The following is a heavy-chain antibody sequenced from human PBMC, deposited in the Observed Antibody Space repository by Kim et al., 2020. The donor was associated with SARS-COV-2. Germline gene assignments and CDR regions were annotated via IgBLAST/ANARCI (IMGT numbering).Heavy chain of an antibody. V-gene: IGHV3-23*01. CDR3: VGHGSSSG. CDR1: GFTFAGNA. D-gene: IGHD6-6*01. J-gene: IGHJ1*01. CDR2: IDGSGAYT. Sequence: GGSLRLSCVASGFTFAGNAVSWVRQAPGKGLQWVSDIDGSGAYTYYADFVEVRFTVSRDNSKKTFYLQLNSLRVEDTAIYYCVGHGSSSGWGQGTLVTVS.